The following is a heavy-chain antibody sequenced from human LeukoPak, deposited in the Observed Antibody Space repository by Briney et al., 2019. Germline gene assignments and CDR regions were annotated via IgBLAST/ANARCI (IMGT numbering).Heavy chain of an antibody. J-gene: IGHJ6*03. V-gene: IGHV3-21*01. CDR1: GFTLRSYV. CDR2: IFRSGSSI. D-gene: IGHD1-26*01. Sequence: GGSLRLSCVASGFTLRSYVMNWVRQTPGKGLEWVSFIFRSGSSIYCADSVKGRFTISRDNAKNSLYLQMNSLRAEDTAVYYCARAVGATRVIDYYYYYMDVSGKGTTVTVSS. CDR3: ARAVGATRVIDYYYYYMDV.